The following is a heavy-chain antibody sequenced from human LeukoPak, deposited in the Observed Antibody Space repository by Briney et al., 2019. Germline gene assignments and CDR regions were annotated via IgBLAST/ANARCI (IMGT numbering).Heavy chain of an antibody. CDR2: ISYDGSNK. CDR1: GFTFSSYA. Sequence: GGSLRLSWAASGFTFSSYAMHWVRQAPVKGLEWVAVISYDGSNKYYADSVKGRFTISRDNSKNTLYLQMNSLRAEDTAVYYCARALGIGYEANAFDIWGQGTMVTVSS. D-gene: IGHD5-12*01. V-gene: IGHV3-30*04. J-gene: IGHJ3*02. CDR3: ARALGIGYEANAFDI.